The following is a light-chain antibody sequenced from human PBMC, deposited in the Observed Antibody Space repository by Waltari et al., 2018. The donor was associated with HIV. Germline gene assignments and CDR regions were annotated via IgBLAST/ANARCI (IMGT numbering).Light chain of an antibody. V-gene: IGLV1-40*01. Sequence: QSVLTQPPSVSGAPGQRVTISCTGGSSNIGAGYDVHWYQRLPGTAPKPRIFATINRPSGVPDRFSCSSSGTSASLAITGLQAVDEADYYCQSYDSSLTMVFGGGTKVTVL. J-gene: IGLJ2*01. CDR3: QSYDSSLTMV. CDR1: SSNIGAGYD. CDR2: ATI.